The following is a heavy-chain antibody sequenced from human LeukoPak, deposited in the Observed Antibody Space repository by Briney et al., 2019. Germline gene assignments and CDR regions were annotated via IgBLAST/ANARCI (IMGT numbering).Heavy chain of an antibody. CDR2: IIPNFGTV. J-gene: IGHJ6*03. V-gene: IGHV1-69*05. D-gene: IGHD3-22*01. Sequence: ASVKVSCKGGTSTNYAISWVRQAPGQGLEWMGGIIPNFGTVNYAQKFQGRVTITTDESTSTAYMELSSLKSEDTAVYYCARGASSGYFRPAYYYYMDVWGKGTSVIVSS. CDR3: ARGASSGYFRPAYYYYMDV. CDR1: GTSTNYA.